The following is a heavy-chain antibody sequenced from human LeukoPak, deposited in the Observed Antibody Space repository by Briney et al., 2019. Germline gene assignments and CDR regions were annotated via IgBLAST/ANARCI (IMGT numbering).Heavy chain of an antibody. Sequence: PGGSLRLSCAASGFTFSSYTMNWVRQAPGKGREWVSSISPSGNSVYHAYSVKGRFTLSRDNAQNPLYLQMNSLRDEDTGVYYCARDFIGESGYSGYWGQGALVTVSS. CDR1: GFTFSSYT. V-gene: IGHV3-21*01. CDR3: ARDFIGESGYSGY. J-gene: IGHJ4*02. CDR2: ISPSGNSV. D-gene: IGHD3-16*01.